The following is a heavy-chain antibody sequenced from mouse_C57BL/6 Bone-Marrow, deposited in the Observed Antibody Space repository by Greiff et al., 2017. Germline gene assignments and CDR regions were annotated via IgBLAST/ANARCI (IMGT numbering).Heavy chain of an antibody. CDR2: IDPENGDT. CDR3: TTLLAWFAY. Sequence: EVQLQQSGAELVRPGASVKLSCTASGFNIKDDYMHWVKQRPEQGLEWIGWIDPENGDTEYASKFQGKATITADPSSNTAYLPLSSLTSEDTAVYYCTTLLAWFAYWGQGTLVTVSA. CDR1: GFNIKDDY. D-gene: IGHD1-1*01. V-gene: IGHV14-4*01. J-gene: IGHJ3*01.